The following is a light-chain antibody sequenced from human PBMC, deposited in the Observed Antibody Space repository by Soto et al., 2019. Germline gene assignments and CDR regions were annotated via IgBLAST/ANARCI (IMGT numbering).Light chain of an antibody. CDR3: QQYNGYSGT. V-gene: IGKV1-5*03. Sequence: DTQMTQSPSTLSASVGDRVTITCRASQSINSWLAWYQQKPGKAPKLLIYKASNLESGVPSRFSGSASGTEFTLTISSLQPDDLGTYYCQQYNGYSGTFGQGTKVEIK. J-gene: IGKJ2*02. CDR1: QSINSW. CDR2: KAS.